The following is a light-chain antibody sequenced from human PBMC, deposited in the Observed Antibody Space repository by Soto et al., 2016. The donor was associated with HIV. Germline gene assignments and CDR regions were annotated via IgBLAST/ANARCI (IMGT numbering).Light chain of an antibody. Sequence: SYVLSQPPSVSVATGKTARITCGGNNIESKSVHWYQQKPGQAPVLVVYDDNDRPSGIPERFSGSNSANTATLTINRVEAGDEADYYCQVWDTTSDHVVFGGGTKLTVL. CDR3: QVWDTTSDHVV. V-gene: IGLV3-21*03. CDR2: DDN. J-gene: IGLJ2*01. CDR1: NIESKS.